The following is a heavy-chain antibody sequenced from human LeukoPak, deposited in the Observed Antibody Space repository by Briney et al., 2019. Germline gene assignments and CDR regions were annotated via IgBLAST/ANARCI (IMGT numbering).Heavy chain of an antibody. CDR1: GYTFTGYY. Sequence: ASVKVSCKASGYTFTGYYMHWVRQAPGQGLEWMGRINPNSGGTNYAQEFQGRVTMTRDTSISTAYMELSRLRSDDTAVYYCARERYYYGSGSYLTFDYWGQGTLVTVSS. D-gene: IGHD3-10*01. CDR3: ARERYYYGSGSYLTFDY. CDR2: INPNSGGT. J-gene: IGHJ4*02. V-gene: IGHV1-2*06.